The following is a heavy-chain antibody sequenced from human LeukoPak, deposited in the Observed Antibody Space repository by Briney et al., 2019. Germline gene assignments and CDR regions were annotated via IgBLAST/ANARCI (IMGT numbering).Heavy chain of an antibody. CDR1: GYSISSGYH. CDR2: AYCSGGA. V-gene: IGHV4-38-2*02. Sequence: SETLSLTCAVSGYSISSGYHWGWIRQPPGKGLEWIASAYCSGGASYNPSLKSRVTMSLDKSNNQFSLEVRSVTAADTAVYYCARDLGSGGNSDYWGQGTLVTVSS. D-gene: IGHD4-23*01. J-gene: IGHJ4*02. CDR3: ARDLGSGGNSDY.